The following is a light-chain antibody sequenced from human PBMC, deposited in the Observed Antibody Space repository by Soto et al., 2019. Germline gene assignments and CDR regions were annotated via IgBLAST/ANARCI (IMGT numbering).Light chain of an antibody. Sequence: QSVLTQPASVSGSPGQSITISCTGTSSDVGGYNYVSWYQQHPGTAPKLIIYDVDNRPSGVSSRFSGSKSGNTASLTISXLQAEDXXXXXXXXXSSSSIPNYVFVTGTKVT. CDR2: DVD. CDR3: XXXSSSSIPNYV. CDR1: SSDVGGYNY. V-gene: IGLV2-14*01. J-gene: IGLJ1*01.